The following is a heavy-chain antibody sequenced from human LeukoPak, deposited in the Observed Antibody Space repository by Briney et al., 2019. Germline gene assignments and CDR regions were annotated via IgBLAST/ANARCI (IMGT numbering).Heavy chain of an antibody. J-gene: IGHJ3*02. CDR1: GGSISSHY. V-gene: IGHV4-59*11. Sequence: SETLSLTCTVSGGSISSHYWSWIRQPPGKGLEWIGYIYYSGSTNYNPSLKSRVTISVDTSKDQFSLKLSSVTAADTAVYYCARDTLGTYYDFWSGYRRGDAFDIWGQGTMVTVSS. D-gene: IGHD3-3*01. CDR2: IYYSGST. CDR3: ARDTLGTYYDFWSGYRRGDAFDI.